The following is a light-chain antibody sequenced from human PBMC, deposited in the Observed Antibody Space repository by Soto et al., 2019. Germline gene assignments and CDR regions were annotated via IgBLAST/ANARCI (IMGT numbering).Light chain of an antibody. CDR1: SSDIGYYNY. CDR3: SSYTTSSTQV. CDR2: EVS. Sequence: ALTQPASVSGSPGQSITISCTGTSSDIGYYNYVSWYRQHPGKAPKLMIYEVSNRPSGVSYRFSGSKSGNTASLAISGLQAEDEADYYCSSYTTSSTQVFGGGTKLTVL. V-gene: IGLV2-14*01. J-gene: IGLJ3*02.